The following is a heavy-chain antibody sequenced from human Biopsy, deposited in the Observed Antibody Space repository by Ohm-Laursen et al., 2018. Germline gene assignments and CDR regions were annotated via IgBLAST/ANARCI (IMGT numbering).Heavy chain of an antibody. CDR1: GGSISGSS. Sequence: GTLSLTCSVSGGSISGSSWSWIRQAPGKGLEWIGYISYSRDTNYNPSLKSRVTISVDTSMNHLSLRLTSVTAADTAVYYCARHAPSYSGSYWRYFDLWGRGTLVTVSS. CDR2: ISYSRDT. V-gene: IGHV4-59*08. CDR3: ARHAPSYSGSYWRYFDL. J-gene: IGHJ2*01. D-gene: IGHD1-26*01.